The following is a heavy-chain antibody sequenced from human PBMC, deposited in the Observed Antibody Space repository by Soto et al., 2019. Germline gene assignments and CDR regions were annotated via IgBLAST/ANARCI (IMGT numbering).Heavy chain of an antibody. CDR2: IYYSGST. D-gene: IGHD6-19*01. CDR3: ARLCCSGWHNYLDY. CDR1: GASISSTNYY. J-gene: IGHJ4*02. Sequence: SETLSLTCSLSGASISSTNYYWGWIRQPPGKGLEWIGSIYYSGSTYYTPSLESRVTISVDTSKNLFSLKLSSVTAADTAVYYCARLCCSGWHNYLDYWGQGTLVPVST. V-gene: IGHV4-39*01.